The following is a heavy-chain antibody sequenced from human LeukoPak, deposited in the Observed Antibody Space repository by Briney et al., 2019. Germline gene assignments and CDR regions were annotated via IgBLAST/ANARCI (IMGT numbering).Heavy chain of an antibody. CDR2: ISAYNGNT. D-gene: IGHD3-16*02. Sequence: GASVKVSCKASGYTFTSYGISWVRQALGQGLEWMGWISAYNGNTNYAQKLQGRVTMTTDTSTSTAYMELRSLRAEDTAVYYCARVGYDYVWGSYPDYMDVWGKGTTVTVSS. CDR3: ARVGYDYVWGSYPDYMDV. CDR1: GYTFTSYG. J-gene: IGHJ6*03. V-gene: IGHV1-18*01.